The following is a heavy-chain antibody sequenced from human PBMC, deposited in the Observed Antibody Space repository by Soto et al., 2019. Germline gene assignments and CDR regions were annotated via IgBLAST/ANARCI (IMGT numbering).Heavy chain of an antibody. CDR1: GFTFSSYA. D-gene: IGHD2-15*01. CDR3: AKSWAASVVAAPQNWFDP. CDR2: ISGSGGST. Sequence: EVQLLESGGGLVQPGGSLSLSCEASGFTFSSYAMSWVRQAPGKGLEWVSAISGSGGSTYYADSVKGRFTISRDNSKNTLYLQINSLRAEDTAVYYCAKSWAASVVAAPQNWFDPWGQGTLVTVSS. J-gene: IGHJ5*02. V-gene: IGHV3-23*01.